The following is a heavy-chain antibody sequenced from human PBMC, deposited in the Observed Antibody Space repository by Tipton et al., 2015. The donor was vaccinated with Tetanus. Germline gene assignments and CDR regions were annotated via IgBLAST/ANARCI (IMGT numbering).Heavy chain of an antibody. CDR1: GYTFTHYG. D-gene: IGHD3/OR15-3a*01. J-gene: IGHJ5*02. V-gene: IGHV1-18*01. CDR3: ARGRGLGPHEYFER. CDR2: ISPFNENV. Sequence: QMQLVQSGAEVKKPGASVKVSCKASGYTFTHYGVNWVRQAPGQGLEWMGWISPFNENVNYAEKFQGRLTMTTDRSTATVYMDLRGLRSDDTAVYYCARGRGLGPHEYFERWGQGTLVTVSS.